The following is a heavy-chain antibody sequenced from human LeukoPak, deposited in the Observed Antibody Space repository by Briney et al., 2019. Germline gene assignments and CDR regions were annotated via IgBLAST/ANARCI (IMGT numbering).Heavy chain of an antibody. CDR3: ARAPSSDYYDSSSGAFDI. Sequence: GGSLRLSCAASGFTFDDYGMSWVRQAPGKGLEWVSGINWNGGRTFYADSVKGRFTISRDNAKNSLYLQMNSLRAEDTAVYYCARAPSSDYYDSSSGAFDIWGQGTMVTVSS. CDR2: INWNGGRT. V-gene: IGHV3-20*04. CDR1: GFTFDDYG. D-gene: IGHD3-22*01. J-gene: IGHJ3*02.